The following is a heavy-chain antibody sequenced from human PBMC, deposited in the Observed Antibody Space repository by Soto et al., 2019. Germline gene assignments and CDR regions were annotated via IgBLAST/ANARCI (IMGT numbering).Heavy chain of an antibody. J-gene: IGHJ4*02. CDR1: GFIFRTYT. CDR2: IYGGGDGA. CDR3: TKARVPYSRWSVDY. V-gene: IGHV3-23*01. D-gene: IGHD2-15*01. Sequence: EVQLLESGGGLIQPGGSLRLSCVGSGFIFRTYTMNWVRQAPGKGLEWIAGIYGGGDGAVYADSVRGRVTISRDNSKNTLYLQMRSLRAEDTAVYYCTKARVPYSRWSVDYWGQGTLVTGSS.